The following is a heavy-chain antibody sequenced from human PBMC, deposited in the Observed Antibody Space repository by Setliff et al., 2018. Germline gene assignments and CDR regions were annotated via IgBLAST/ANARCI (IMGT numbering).Heavy chain of an antibody. CDR3: SRLVRYCTTTACQRASGAEF. J-gene: IGHJ4*02. Sequence: ASVKVSCKASGYTFTTYGISWVRQAPGQGLEWMGYINTNNGATYYAHKVQGRLTMTTDTSTSTAYMELRSLRSDDTAVYYCSRLVRYCTTTACQRASGAEFWGQGTLVTVSS. CDR2: INTNNGAT. D-gene: IGHD2-8*01. CDR1: GYTFTTYG. V-gene: IGHV1-18*01.